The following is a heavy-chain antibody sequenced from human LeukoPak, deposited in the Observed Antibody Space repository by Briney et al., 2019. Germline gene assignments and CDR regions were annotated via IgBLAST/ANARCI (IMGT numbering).Heavy chain of an antibody. J-gene: IGHJ4*02. CDR2: IYYSGST. V-gene: IGHV4-59*01. Sequence: SETLSLTCTVSGGSISSYYWSWIRQPPGKGLEWIGYIYYSGSTNYNPSLKSRVTISVGTSKNQFSLKLSSVTAADTAVYYCARGGLRTYSNPYAPDYWGQGTLVTVSS. CDR3: ARGGLRTYSNPYAPDY. CDR1: GGSISSYY. D-gene: IGHD4-11*01.